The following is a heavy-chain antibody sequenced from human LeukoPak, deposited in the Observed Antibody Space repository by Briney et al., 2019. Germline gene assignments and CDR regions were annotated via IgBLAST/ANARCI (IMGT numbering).Heavy chain of an antibody. CDR1: GFTFSSYG. CDR3: ARDYGGNSYYFVY. V-gene: IGHV3-33*01. Sequence: PGKSLRLSCAASGFTFSSYGMNWVRQAPGKGLEWVGVVWYDGSNKYYGDSVKGRFTISRDNSKNMLYLEMNSLRAEDTAVYYCARDYGGNSYYFVYWGQGTLVTVSS. J-gene: IGHJ4*02. D-gene: IGHD4-23*01. CDR2: VWYDGSNK.